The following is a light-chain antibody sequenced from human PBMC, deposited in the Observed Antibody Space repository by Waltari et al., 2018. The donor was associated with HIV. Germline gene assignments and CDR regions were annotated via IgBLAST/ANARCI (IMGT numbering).Light chain of an antibody. CDR3: SSYAGKNIVV. V-gene: IGLV2-8*01. J-gene: IGLJ2*01. CDR2: EVS. Sequence: QSALTQPPSPPGSPGPSVTVPCTGTNSDVGRYTYVYWYHPPHTKAPKLLLYEVSKWPSGVPNRFSGSKSDNTASLTVSGLQAEDEADYYCSSYAGKNIVVFGGGTKLTVL. CDR1: NSDVGRYTY.